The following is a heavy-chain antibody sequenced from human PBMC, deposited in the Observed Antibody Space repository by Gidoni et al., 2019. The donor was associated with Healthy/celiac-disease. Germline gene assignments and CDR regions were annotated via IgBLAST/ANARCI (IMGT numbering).Heavy chain of an antibody. J-gene: IGHJ4*02. V-gene: IGHV4-39*01. Sequence: QLQLQESGPGLVKPSETLSLTCTVSGGSIRSSSYYWGWIRQPPGKGLEWIGSIYYSGSTYYNPSLKSRVTISVDTSKNQFSLKLSAVTAADTAVYYCARHGRLGKEGSIDYWGQGTLVTVSS. CDR3: ARHGRLGKEGSIDY. D-gene: IGHD1-26*01. CDR2: IYYSGST. CDR1: GGSIRSSSYY.